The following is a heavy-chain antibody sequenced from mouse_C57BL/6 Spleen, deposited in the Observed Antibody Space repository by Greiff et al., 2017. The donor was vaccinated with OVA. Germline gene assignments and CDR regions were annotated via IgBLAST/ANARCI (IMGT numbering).Heavy chain of an antibody. Sequence: VQLQQPGAELVMPGASVKLSCKASGYTFTSYWMHWVKQRPGQGLEWIGEIDPSDSYTNYNQKFKGKSTVTVDKSSSTAYMQLSSLTSEDSAVYYCARWLPHYYAMDYWGQGTSVTVSS. CDR1: GYTFTSYW. V-gene: IGHV1-69*01. J-gene: IGHJ4*01. CDR2: IDPSDSYT. D-gene: IGHD2-2*01. CDR3: ARWLPHYYAMDY.